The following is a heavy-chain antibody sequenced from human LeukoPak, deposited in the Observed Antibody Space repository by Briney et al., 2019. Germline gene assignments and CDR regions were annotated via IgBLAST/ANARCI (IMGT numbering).Heavy chain of an antibody. V-gene: IGHV3-7*01. CDR2: IKQDGSEK. CDR1: GFTFSSYW. D-gene: IGHD3-22*01. Sequence: GGSLRLSCAASGFTFSSYWMSWVRQAPGKGLEWVANIKQDGSEKYYVDSVKGRFTISRDNAKNSLYLEMNSLRVEDTVVYYCARAYYYDSSGYPYYFDYWGQGTLVTVSS. CDR3: ARAYYYDSSGYPYYFDY. J-gene: IGHJ4*02.